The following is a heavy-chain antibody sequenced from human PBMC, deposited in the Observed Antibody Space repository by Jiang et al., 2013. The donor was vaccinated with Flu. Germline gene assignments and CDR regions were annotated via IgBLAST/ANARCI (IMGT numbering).Heavy chain of an antibody. Sequence: LEWMGWISGYNGNTEYAQNFQGRVTMTTDTSASTAYMELSSLISEDTAVYYCARRLSRHFDYWGQGTLVTVSS. V-gene: IGHV1-18*01. J-gene: IGHJ4*02. CDR2: ISGYNGNT. CDR3: ARRLSRHFDY. D-gene: IGHD2/OR15-2a*01.